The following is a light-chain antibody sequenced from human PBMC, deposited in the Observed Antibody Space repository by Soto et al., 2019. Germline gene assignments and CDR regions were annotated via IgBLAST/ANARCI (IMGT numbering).Light chain of an antibody. Sequence: EIVLTQSPATLSLFPGERATLSCRASQSVSTYLAWYQQKPGQAPRLLISDASKKATGIPDRFSGSGSGTDFTLTISSLEAEDSAVYYCHQRSNWPRTFGGGSKVEIK. CDR1: QSVSTY. V-gene: IGKV3-11*01. J-gene: IGKJ4*01. CDR2: DAS. CDR3: HQRSNWPRT.